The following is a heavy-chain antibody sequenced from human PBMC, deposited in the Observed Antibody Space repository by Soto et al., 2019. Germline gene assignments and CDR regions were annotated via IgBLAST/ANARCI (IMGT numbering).Heavy chain of an antibody. CDR2: TWYDGSNK. CDR3: ARGVYYGDYPFDFDY. J-gene: IGHJ4*02. CDR1: GFTFSSYG. Sequence: QVQLVESGGGVVQPGRSLRLSCAASGFTFSSYGMHWVRQAPGKGLEWVAVTWYDGSNKYYADSVKGRFTISRDNSKNTLYLQMNILRAEDTAVYYCARGVYYGDYPFDFDYWGQGTLVTVSS. V-gene: IGHV3-33*01. D-gene: IGHD4-17*01.